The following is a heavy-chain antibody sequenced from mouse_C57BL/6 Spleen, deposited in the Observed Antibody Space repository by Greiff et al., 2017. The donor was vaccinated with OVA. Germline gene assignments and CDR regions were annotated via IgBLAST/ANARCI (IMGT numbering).Heavy chain of an antibody. J-gene: IGHJ4*01. CDR2: IHPNSGST. Sequence: VQLQQPGAELVKPGASVKLSCKASGYTFTSYWMHWVKQRPGQGLEWIGMIHPNSGSTNYNEKFKSKATLTVDKSSSTAYMQLSSLTSEDSAVYYCARGGLGYGYDYYAMDYWGQGTSVTVSS. CDR1: GYTFTSYW. CDR3: ARGGLGYGYDYYAMDY. D-gene: IGHD2-2*01. V-gene: IGHV1-64*01.